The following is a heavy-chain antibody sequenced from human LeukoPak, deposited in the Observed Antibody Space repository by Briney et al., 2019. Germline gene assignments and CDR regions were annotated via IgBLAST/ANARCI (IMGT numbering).Heavy chain of an antibody. CDR1: GYSISSAYY. V-gene: IGHV4-38-2*02. CDR2: MYHSGST. Sequence: SETLSLTCSVSGYSISSAYYWGWIRQPRGKGLEWIGTMYHSGSTNYNPSLKSRVTISVDTSKNQFSLKLSSVTAADTAVYFCARGFRGDNFDYWGQGTLVTVSS. CDR3: ARGFRGDNFDY. D-gene: IGHD7-27*01. J-gene: IGHJ4*02.